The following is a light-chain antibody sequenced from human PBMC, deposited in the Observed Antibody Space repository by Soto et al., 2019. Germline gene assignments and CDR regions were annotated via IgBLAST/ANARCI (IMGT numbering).Light chain of an antibody. CDR1: SSNIGTSS. V-gene: IGLV1-44*01. J-gene: IGLJ1*01. CDR3: AVWDDSLNGHV. Sequence: QSALTQPPSASGTPGQTVTISCSGSSSNIGTSSVHWYKHLPGTAPKPLIYTNDQRPSGVPDRFSGSKSGTSASLAISGLHSEDEADYYCAVWDDSLNGHVFGAGTKVTVL. CDR2: TND.